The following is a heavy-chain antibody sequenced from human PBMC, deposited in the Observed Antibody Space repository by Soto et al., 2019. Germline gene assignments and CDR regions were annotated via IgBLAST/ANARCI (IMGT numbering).Heavy chain of an antibody. CDR1: GFTVSGSA. Sequence: EVQLVESGGGLVQPGGSLKLSCAASGFTVSGSAVHWVRQASGKVLEWVGRIRSKTNSYATAYAASVKGRFTISRDHSKNTAYLQMNSLKSEDTPLYYGTSPLGDLSFPRAFDISCQGTMVTVSS. V-gene: IGHV3-73*01. J-gene: IGHJ3*02. CDR3: TSPLGDLSFPRAFDI. D-gene: IGHD3-16*01. CDR2: IRSKTNSYAT.